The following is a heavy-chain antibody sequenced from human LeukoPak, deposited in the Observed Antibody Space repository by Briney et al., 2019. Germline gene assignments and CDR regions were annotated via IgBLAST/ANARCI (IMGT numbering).Heavy chain of an antibody. CDR2: INRSGST. CDR1: GGSFSGYY. J-gene: IGHJ4*02. CDR3: ARGGELLWFGELWRGSFDY. V-gene: IGHV4-34*01. D-gene: IGHD3-10*01. Sequence: PSETLSLTCAVYGGSFSGYYWSWIRQPPGKGLEWIGEINRSGSTNYNPSLKSRVTISVDTSKNQFSLKLSSVTAADPAVYYCARGGELLWFGELWRGSFDYWGQGTLVTVSS.